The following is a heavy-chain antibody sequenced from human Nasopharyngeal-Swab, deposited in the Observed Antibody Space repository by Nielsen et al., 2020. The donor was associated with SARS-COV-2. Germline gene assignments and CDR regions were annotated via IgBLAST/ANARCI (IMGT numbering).Heavy chain of an antibody. CDR1: GYTFSDYF. Sequence: ASVKVSCKTSGYTFSDYFLHWVREAPGQGLEWMGRLNPNTGVANYAQKFQGRVTMTRDTSLSTGYMKLSSLRSDDTAVYYCARKKQLVRPFDYWGQGTLVTVSS. J-gene: IGHJ4*02. V-gene: IGHV1-2*06. CDR2: LNPNTGVA. CDR3: ARKKQLVRPFDY. D-gene: IGHD6-13*01.